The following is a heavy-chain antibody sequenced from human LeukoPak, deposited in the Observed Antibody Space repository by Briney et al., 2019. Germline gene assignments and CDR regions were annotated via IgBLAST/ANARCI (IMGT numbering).Heavy chain of an antibody. Sequence: GSLRLSCAASGFIFSDYYMNWIRQPPGKGLEWIGSIYYSGSTYYNPSLKSRVTISVDTSKNQFSLKLSSVTAADTAVYYCARVPLLYSSSWYTYYFDYWGQGTLVTVSS. CDR3: ARVPLLYSSSWYTYYFDY. D-gene: IGHD6-13*01. CDR1: GFIFSDYY. V-gene: IGHV4-38-2*01. J-gene: IGHJ4*02. CDR2: IYYSGST.